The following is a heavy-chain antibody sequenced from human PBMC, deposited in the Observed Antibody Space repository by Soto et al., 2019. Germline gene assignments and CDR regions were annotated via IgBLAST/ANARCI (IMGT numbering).Heavy chain of an antibody. CDR1: EFTFSSYG. CDR2: IWYDGSNQ. J-gene: IGHJ6*03. CDR3: ARGIAAAGNFHYYYLDV. Sequence: ESVGGVVQPGRSLSLSCAASEFTFSSYGMHWVRQAPGKGLEWMAVIWYDGSNQFYADSVKGRFTISRDNSKNTLNLQMNSLRAEDTAVYYCARGIAAAGNFHYYYLDVWGKGTTVTVSS. V-gene: IGHV3-33*01. D-gene: IGHD6-13*01.